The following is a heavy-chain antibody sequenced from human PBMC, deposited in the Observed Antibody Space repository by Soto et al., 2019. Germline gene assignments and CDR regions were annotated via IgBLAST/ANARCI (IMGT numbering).Heavy chain of an antibody. CDR2: INPTGGST. CDR1: GYTFTNSY. Sequence: ASVKVSCKASGYTFTNSYMHWVRQAPGQGLEWMGIINPTGGSTTYAQKFQGRVTMARDTSTSTVYMELSSLRSEDTAVYYCARDCGGDCYGIVYWGQGTLVTVSS. D-gene: IGHD2-21*02. V-gene: IGHV1-46*01. CDR3: ARDCGGDCYGIVY. J-gene: IGHJ4*02.